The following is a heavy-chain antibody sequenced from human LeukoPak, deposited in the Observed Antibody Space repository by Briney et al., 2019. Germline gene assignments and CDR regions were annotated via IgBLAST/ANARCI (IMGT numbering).Heavy chain of an antibody. Sequence: GGSLRLSCAASGFTFSSYSMNWVRQAPGKGLEWVSSISRISSYTYYADSVKGRFTISRDNAKNSLYLQMNSLRAEDTAVYYCARAVVVVAATAYYYYGMDVWGQGTTVTVSS. CDR2: ISRISSYT. V-gene: IGHV3-21*01. D-gene: IGHD2-15*01. CDR1: GFTFSSYS. CDR3: ARAVVVVAATAYYYYGMDV. J-gene: IGHJ6*02.